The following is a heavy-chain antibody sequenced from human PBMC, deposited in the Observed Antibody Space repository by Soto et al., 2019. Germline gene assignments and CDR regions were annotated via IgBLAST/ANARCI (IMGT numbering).Heavy chain of an antibody. CDR2: ISGSGGST. CDR3: AKDQGADYGAYYYGMDF. V-gene: IGHV3-23*01. J-gene: IGHJ6*02. D-gene: IGHD4-17*01. CDR1: GFTFSSYA. Sequence: GGSLRLSCAASGFTFSSYAMSWVRQAPGKGLEWVSAISGSGGSTYYADSVKGRFTISRDNSKNTLYLQMNSLRAEDTAVYYCAKDQGADYGAYYYGMDFWGQGTKVTVSS.